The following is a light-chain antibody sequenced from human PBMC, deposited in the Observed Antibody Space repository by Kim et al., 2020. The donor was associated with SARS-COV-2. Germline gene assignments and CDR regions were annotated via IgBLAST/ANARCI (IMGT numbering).Light chain of an antibody. J-gene: IGLJ3*02. CDR3: NSYAGNNLWV. CDR1: RSDVGGYSS. V-gene: IGLV2-8*01. CDR2: EVT. Sequence: GKAVTISCTGTRSDVGGYSSVSWYEQHPGKAPKLVIYEVTKRPAGVPDRCSASKSGNTASLTVSGLQSDDEADYYCNSYAGNNLWVFGGGTQLTVL.